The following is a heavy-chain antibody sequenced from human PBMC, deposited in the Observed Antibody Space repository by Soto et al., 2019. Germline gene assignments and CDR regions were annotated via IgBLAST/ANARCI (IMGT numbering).Heavy chain of an antibody. V-gene: IGHV4-30-2*01. CDR2: IYHSGIT. Sequence: SETLSLTCAVSDGSISSGGYSGSWIRQPPGKGLEWIGYIYHSGITYYNPSLKSRVTISVDRSKNQFSLKLSSVTAADTAVYYCARGRLTTVTTRYFDYWGRGTRVTVSS. CDR1: DGSISSGGYS. CDR3: ARGRLTTVTTRYFDY. J-gene: IGHJ4*02. D-gene: IGHD4-17*01.